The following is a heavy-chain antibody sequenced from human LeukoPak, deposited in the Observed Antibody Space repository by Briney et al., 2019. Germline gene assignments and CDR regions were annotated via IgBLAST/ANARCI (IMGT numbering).Heavy chain of an antibody. J-gene: IGHJ6*02. Sequence: GGSLRLSCAASGFKFRVYGMHWVRQAPGKGLEWVAAFSLEGSNDYYADSVKGRFTISRDNGENTLFLQMNSLRTEDTALYFCARDRVSPPTRLSFYGMDMWGQGTMVSVSS. CDR1: GFKFRVYG. V-gene: IGHV3-30*03. CDR2: FSLEGSND. D-gene: IGHD2/OR15-2a*01. CDR3: ARDRVSPPTRLSFYGMDM.